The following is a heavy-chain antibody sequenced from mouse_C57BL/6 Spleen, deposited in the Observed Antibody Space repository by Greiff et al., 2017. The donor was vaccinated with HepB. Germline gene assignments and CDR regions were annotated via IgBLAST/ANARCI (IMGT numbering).Heavy chain of an antibody. D-gene: IGHD1-1*01. CDR2: VYPYNGGT. Sequence: LVKPGPSVKISCKASGFTFTDYSMHWVKQSHGKSLEWIGLVYPYNGGTSYNQKFKGKATFTVDTSSSTAYMELNSLTSEDSAVYYCARGDGSSHGAWFAYWGQGTLVTVSA. CDR3: ARGDGSSHGAWFAY. CDR1: GFTFTDYS. V-gene: IGHV1-36*01. J-gene: IGHJ3*01.